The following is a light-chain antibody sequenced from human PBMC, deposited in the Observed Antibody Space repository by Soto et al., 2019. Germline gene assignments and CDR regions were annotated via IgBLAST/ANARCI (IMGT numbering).Light chain of an antibody. V-gene: IGKV1-27*01. CDR1: QGISNY. Sequence: DIQMTQSPSSLSASVGDRVTITCRASQGISNYLAWYQQKPGKVPKLLIYEASTLQSGVPFRFSGGGSGTDFTLTISSLQPEDVAIYYCQKYNRTPRTFGQGTKVELK. J-gene: IGKJ1*01. CDR3: QKYNRTPRT. CDR2: EAS.